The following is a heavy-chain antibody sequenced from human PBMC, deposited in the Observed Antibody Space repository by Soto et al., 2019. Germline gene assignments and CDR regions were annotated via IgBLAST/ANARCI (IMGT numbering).Heavy chain of an antibody. V-gene: IGHV4-34*01. J-gene: IGHJ4*02. D-gene: IGHD4-4*01. CDR3: ARENTVTTGIEY. Sequence: SETLSLTCAVYGGSFSDYYWSCIRQPPGKGLEWIGEINHSGSTNYNPSLKSRVTISLDTSKNQFSLKLSSVTAADTAVYYCARENTVTTGIEYWGEGTLVTVSS. CDR2: INHSGST. CDR1: GGSFSDYY.